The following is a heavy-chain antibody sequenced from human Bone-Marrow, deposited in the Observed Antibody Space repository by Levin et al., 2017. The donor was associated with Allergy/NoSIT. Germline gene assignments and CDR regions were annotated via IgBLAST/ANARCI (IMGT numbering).Heavy chain of an antibody. V-gene: IGHV3-7*04. J-gene: IGHJ4*02. CDR2: MKKDGIET. D-gene: IGHD1-7*01. CDR3: AGGSNWDF. Sequence: ETLSLTCVASGFTFSDSWMRWVRQAPGKGLEWVANMKKDGIETHYADSMRGRFTISRDVAKNSLYLQMSSLRAEDTAVYYCAGGSNWDFWGQGTLVTVSS. CDR1: GFTFSDSW.